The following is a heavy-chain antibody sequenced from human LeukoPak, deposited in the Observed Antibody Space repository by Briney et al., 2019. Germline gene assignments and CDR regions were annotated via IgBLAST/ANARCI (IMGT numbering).Heavy chain of an antibody. CDR3: AKNSRPYSSSWYWHFDY. D-gene: IGHD6-13*01. Sequence: PGGSLRLSCAASGFTFSSYAMSWVRQAPGKGLEWVSAISGSGGSTYYADSVKGRFTISRDNSKNTLYPQMNSLRAEDTAVYYCAKNSRPYSSSWYWHFDYWGQGTLVTVSS. V-gene: IGHV3-23*01. CDR1: GFTFSSYA. J-gene: IGHJ4*02. CDR2: ISGSGGST.